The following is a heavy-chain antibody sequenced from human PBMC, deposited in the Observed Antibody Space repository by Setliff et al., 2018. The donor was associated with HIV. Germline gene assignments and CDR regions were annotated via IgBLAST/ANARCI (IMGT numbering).Heavy chain of an antibody. CDR2: INPYSGNT. D-gene: IGHD3-10*01. CDR1: GYTFTSYD. Sequence: GASVKVSCKASGYTFTSYDINWVRQATGHGLEWMGWINPYSGNTGYAQKFQGRVTMTRETSTSTAYLELSNLRAEDTAVYYCAGPRGDEAFDIWGQGTKVTVSS. J-gene: IGHJ3*02. CDR3: AGPRGDEAFDI. V-gene: IGHV1-8*01.